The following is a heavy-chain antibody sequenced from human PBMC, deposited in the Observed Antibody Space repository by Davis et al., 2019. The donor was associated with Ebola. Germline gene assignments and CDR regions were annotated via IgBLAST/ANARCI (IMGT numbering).Heavy chain of an antibody. D-gene: IGHD5-24*01. V-gene: IGHV3-74*01. J-gene: IGHJ2*01. Sequence: GESLKISCAASGFTFSSYWMHWVRQAPGKGLVWVSRINSDGSSTSYADSVKGRFTISRDNAKNLLYLQLNSLRDEDTALYYCAKDAEDGSGNWFFDFRGRGALVTVSS. CDR3: AKDAEDGSGNWFFDF. CDR1: GFTFSSYW. CDR2: INSDGSST.